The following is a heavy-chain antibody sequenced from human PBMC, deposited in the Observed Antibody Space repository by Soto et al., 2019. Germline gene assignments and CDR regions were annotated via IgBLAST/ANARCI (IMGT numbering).Heavy chain of an antibody. CDR2: ISYDGSNK. V-gene: IGHV3-30*18. CDR1: GFTFSSYG. CDR3: AKDIYRWLQSTPDY. J-gene: IGHJ4*02. Sequence: GGSLRLSCAASGFTFSSYGMHWVRQAPGKGLEWVAVISYDGSNKYYADSVKGRFTISRDNSKNTLYLQMNSLRAEDTAVYYWAKDIYRWLQSTPDYWGQGTLVTVSS. D-gene: IGHD5-12*01.